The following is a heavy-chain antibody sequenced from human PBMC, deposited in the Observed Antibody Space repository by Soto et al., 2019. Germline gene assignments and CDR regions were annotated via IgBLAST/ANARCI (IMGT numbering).Heavy chain of an antibody. D-gene: IGHD1-20*01. CDR2: SYYSGTS. Sequence: PSETLSPTCTVSGGSISSSSYYWGWIRQPPGKGLEWIGSSYYSGTSYFNPALKGRVTISVDTSTNQFSLRLTSVTAADTAVYYCTRRYTWNDDYLDPSGQGTLVTVSS. CDR3: TRRYTWNDDYLDP. J-gene: IGHJ5*02. CDR1: GGSISSSSYY. V-gene: IGHV4-39*01.